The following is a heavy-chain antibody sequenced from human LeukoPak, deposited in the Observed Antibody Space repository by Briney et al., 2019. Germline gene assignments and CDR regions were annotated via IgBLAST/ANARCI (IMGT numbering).Heavy chain of an antibody. CDR1: GFTSSNHW. J-gene: IGHJ4*02. Sequence: GGSLRLSCAASGFTSSNHWMSWVRQAPGKGLEWVANINQDGSARYSVDSVKGRSTISRDNAKNSLYLQMNSLRAEDTAVYYCASKQGDYWGQGTLVTVSS. V-gene: IGHV3-7*01. CDR3: ASKQGDY. CDR2: INQDGSAR.